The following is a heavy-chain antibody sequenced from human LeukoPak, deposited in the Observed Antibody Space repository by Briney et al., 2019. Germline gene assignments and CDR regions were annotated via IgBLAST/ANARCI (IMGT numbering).Heavy chain of an antibody. V-gene: IGHV4-30-4*07. CDR2: IYYSGNT. J-gene: IGHJ4*02. Sequence: SQTLSLTCAVSGGSISSGGYSWSWIRQPPGKGLEWIGYIYYSGNTNYNPSLRSRVTISVDTSKNQFSLKLVSVTAADTAVYYCTSSSWLRDANFDCWGQGTLVTVSS. CDR1: GGSISSGGYS. D-gene: IGHD6-13*01. CDR3: TSSSWLRDANFDC.